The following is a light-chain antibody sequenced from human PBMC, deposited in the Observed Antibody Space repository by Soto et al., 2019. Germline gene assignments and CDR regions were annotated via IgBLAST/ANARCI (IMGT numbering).Light chain of an antibody. J-gene: IGLJ3*02. CDR1: SSDVGGYNY. Sequence: QSALTQPPSASGSPGQSVAISCTGTSSDVGGYNYVSWYQQHPGKAPKLMIYEVNKRPSGVPDRFSGSKAGNTASLTVFGLQAEDEADYYCSSFAGPVWVFGGGTKLTVL. CDR2: EVN. V-gene: IGLV2-8*01. CDR3: SSFAGPVWV.